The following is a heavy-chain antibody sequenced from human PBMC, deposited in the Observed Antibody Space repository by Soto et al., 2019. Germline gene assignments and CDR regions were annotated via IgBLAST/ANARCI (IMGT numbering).Heavy chain of an antibody. Sequence: SETLSLTCTVSGGSISSRYWIWIRQPAGKGLEWIGRIFISGSTNYNPSLNSRVTMSVDTSKNQFSLKLTSVTAADTAVYYCASALLDYGDYYFDYWGQGTLVTVSS. V-gene: IGHV4-4*07. D-gene: IGHD4-17*01. CDR3: ASALLDYGDYYFDY. J-gene: IGHJ4*02. CDR2: IFISGST. CDR1: GGSISSRY.